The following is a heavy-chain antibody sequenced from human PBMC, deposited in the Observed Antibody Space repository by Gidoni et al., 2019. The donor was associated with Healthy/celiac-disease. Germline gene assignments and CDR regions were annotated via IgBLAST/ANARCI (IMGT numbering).Heavy chain of an antibody. CDR2: IIPILGIA. D-gene: IGHD3-22*01. V-gene: IGHV1-69*08. CDR3: ARELVTDSSGYYQFDY. CDR1: GGTFSSYT. J-gene: IGHJ4*02. Sequence: QVQLVQSGAEVKKPGSSVKVSCKASGGTFSSYTLSWVRQAPGQGLEWMGRIIPILGIANYAQKFQGRVTITADKSTSTAYMELSSLRSEDTAVYYCARELVTDSSGYYQFDYWGQGTLVTVSS.